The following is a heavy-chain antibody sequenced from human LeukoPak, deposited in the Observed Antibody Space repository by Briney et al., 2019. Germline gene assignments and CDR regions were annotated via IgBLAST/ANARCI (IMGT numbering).Heavy chain of an antibody. CDR2: IYYSGNT. CDR3: ARARLSIVRGITNFDY. V-gene: IGHV4-39*01. CDR1: GDSISNSNLY. Sequence: SETLSLTCIVSGDSISNSNLYWGWIRQPPGKGLEWIGSIYYSGNTYYNASLKSRVSISVDTSKNQFSLRLTSVTAADTALYFCARARLSIVRGITNFDYWGQGTVVTVSS. J-gene: IGHJ4*02. D-gene: IGHD3-10*01.